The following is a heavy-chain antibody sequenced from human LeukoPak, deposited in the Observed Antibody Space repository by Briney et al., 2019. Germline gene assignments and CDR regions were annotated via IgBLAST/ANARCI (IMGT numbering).Heavy chain of an antibody. V-gene: IGHV4-34*01. Sequence: PSETLSLTCAVYGGSFSDYYWSWIRQPPGKGLEWIGEINHSGSTNYNPSLKSRVTISVDTSKNQFSLKLSSVTAADTAVYYCARDRLDSYYNFWSGYYPFDYWGQGTLVTVSS. J-gene: IGHJ4*02. D-gene: IGHD3-3*01. CDR2: INHSGST. CDR3: ARDRLDSYYNFWSGYYPFDY. CDR1: GGSFSDYY.